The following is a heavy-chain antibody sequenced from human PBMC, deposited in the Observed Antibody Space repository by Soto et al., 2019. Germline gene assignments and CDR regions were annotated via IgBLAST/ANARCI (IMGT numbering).Heavy chain of an antibody. Sequence: GASLRLAFAAAGFTFTTNSLSWDRQAPGKGLEWVSDISGDSGSIYCVDSVKGRFTISRDNSHSTLYLQMSSLRAEDTAVYYCAARKRRIILSSDGSTGVFDYWGQGALDTVS. CDR1: GFTFTTNS. V-gene: IGHV3-23*01. J-gene: IGHJ4*02. CDR2: ISGDSGSI. D-gene: IGHD3-10*01. CDR3: AARKRRIILSSDGSTGVFDY.